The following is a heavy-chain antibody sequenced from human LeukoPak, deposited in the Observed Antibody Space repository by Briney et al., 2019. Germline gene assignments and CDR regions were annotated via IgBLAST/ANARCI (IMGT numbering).Heavy chain of an antibody. CDR3: ARRNYDGIGYYDAFDI. D-gene: IGHD3-22*01. V-gene: IGHV5-51*01. Sequence: GESLKISCKASGYSFTTYWIGWLRQMPGKGLEWMGIIYPGDSDTKYSSSFQGQVTISADKSISTAYVQWSSMKASDTATYYCARRNYDGIGYYDAFDIWGQGTMVTVSS. CDR1: GYSFTTYW. CDR2: IYPGDSDT. J-gene: IGHJ3*02.